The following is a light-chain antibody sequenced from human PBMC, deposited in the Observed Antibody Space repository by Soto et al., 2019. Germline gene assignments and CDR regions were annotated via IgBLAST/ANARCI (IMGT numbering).Light chain of an antibody. CDR2: AAS. J-gene: IGKJ4*01. CDR1: QGIISY. Sequence: AIRITESPSSLSASTGYMVTISCRASQGIISYLAWYQQKPGKAPKLLIYAASTLQSGVPSRFSGSESGTDFTLTISCLQSEDFATYYCQQYYSYLPLTFGGGTKVDIK. CDR3: QQYYSYLPLT. V-gene: IGKV1-8*01.